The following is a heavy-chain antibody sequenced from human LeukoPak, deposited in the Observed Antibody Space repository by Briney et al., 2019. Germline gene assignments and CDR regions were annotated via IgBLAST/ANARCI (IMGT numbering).Heavy chain of an antibody. J-gene: IGHJ5*02. D-gene: IGHD6-19*01. CDR3: ARAIAVAGTGSS. V-gene: IGHV3-23*01. CDR1: GFIFSSYG. Sequence: GGSLRLSCAASGFIFSSYGMSWVRQAPGKGLEWVSSISGSGGSTYYPDSVKGRFTISRDNAKNSLYLQMNSLRAEDTAVYYCARAIAVAGTGSSWGQGTLVTVSS. CDR2: ISGSGGST.